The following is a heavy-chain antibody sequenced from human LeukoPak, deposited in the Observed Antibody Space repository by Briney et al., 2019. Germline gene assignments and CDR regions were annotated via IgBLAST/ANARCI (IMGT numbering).Heavy chain of an antibody. CDR3: AKDRGTIFDKVNYYFDY. J-gene: IGHJ4*02. CDR2: XXGDGDDT. CDR1: GFTFDDYA. D-gene: IGHD3-3*01. V-gene: IGHV3-43*02. Sequence: PGGSLRLSCAASGFTFDDYAMHWVRQAPGKGLEWLSIXXGDGDDTRHADSVKGRFTVSRDNSKNSLYLQMNSLTTEDTAFYYCAKDRGTIFDKVNYYFDYWGQGTLVTVSS.